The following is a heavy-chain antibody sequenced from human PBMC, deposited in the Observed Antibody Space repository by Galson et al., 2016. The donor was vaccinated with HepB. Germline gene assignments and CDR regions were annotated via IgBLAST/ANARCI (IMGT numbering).Heavy chain of an antibody. J-gene: IGHJ4*01. CDR2: IIPRFGIP. Sequence: SCKATRDSFGSFAFSWVRQAPGQGLEWVGGIIPRFGIPKSAPRFRDRLTITADESSNTVFMELSSLRFDDTALYYCARGPGTDYYGSGTYSIFDSWGLGTVVSVSS. V-gene: IGHV1-69*01. D-gene: IGHD3-10*01. CDR1: RDSFGSFA. CDR3: ARGPGTDYYGSGTYSIFDS.